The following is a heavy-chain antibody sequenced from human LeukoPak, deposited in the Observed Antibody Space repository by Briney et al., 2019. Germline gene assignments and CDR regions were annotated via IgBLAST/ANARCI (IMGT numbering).Heavy chain of an antibody. Sequence: GGSLRLSCAASGLTVDSNYLSWVRQAPGKGLEWVSTIYTGGNTYYAASAKGRFTISRDFSKNTVFLHMNSLRAEDTAMYYCARGDDSGYYDYFDYWGQGALVTVSS. CDR1: GLTVDSNY. CDR2: IYTGGNT. D-gene: IGHD3-22*01. CDR3: ARGDDSGYYDYFDY. V-gene: IGHV3-53*01. J-gene: IGHJ4*02.